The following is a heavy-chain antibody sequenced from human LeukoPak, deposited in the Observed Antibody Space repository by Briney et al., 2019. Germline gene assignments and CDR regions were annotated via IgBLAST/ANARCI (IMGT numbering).Heavy chain of an antibody. V-gene: IGHV4-4*07. D-gene: IGHD6-13*01. J-gene: IGHJ4*02. Sequence: SETLSLTCTASGGSISSYYWSWIRQPAGKGLEWIGRIYTSGSTNYNPSLRSRVTISVDKSKNQFSLKLSSVTAADTAVYYCARGSSWYGTGGFDYWGQGTLVTVSS. CDR1: GGSISSYY. CDR2: IYTSGST. CDR3: ARGSSWYGTGGFDY.